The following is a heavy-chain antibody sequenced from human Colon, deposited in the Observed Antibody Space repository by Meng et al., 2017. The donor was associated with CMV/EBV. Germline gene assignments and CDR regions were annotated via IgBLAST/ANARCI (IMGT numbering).Heavy chain of an antibody. D-gene: IGHD4-17*01. CDR2: IYYSGYT. CDR3: ATDYGDYYFDR. CDR1: GGSISSSTYY. Sequence: QLTRPDSGPRLVTPSETLSLHCTVSGGSISSSTYYWGWIRQTPGKGLEWIGNIYYSGYTYYNPSLKSRLTISVDTSKNQFSLKLTSVTAADTAVYYCATDYGDYYFDRWGQGTLVTVSS. V-gene: IGHV4-39*07. J-gene: IGHJ4*02.